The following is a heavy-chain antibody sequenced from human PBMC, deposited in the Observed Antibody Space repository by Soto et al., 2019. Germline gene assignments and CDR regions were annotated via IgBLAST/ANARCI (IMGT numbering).Heavy chain of an antibody. CDR2: IYPGDSDT. D-gene: IGHD5-12*01. Sequence: GESLKISCKGSGYSFTNYWIGWVRQMPGKGLEWVGTIYPGDSDTRYSPSFQGQVSISADKSISTAYLQWSSLKASDTAMYYCARRSGSLYYYYGMDVWGQGTTVTVSS. CDR3: ARRSGSLYYYYGMDV. J-gene: IGHJ6*02. V-gene: IGHV5-51*01. CDR1: GYSFTNYW.